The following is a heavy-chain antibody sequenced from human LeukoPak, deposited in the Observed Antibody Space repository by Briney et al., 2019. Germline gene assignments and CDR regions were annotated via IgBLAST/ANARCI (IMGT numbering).Heavy chain of an antibody. Sequence: SVKVSCRASGGTFSSYAISWVRQAPGQGLEWMGGIIPIFGTANYAQKFQGRVTITADESTSTAYMELSSLRSEDTAVYYCAGSDYYDSSGAFDYWGQGTLVTVSS. V-gene: IGHV1-69*13. J-gene: IGHJ4*02. CDR2: IIPIFGTA. CDR3: AGSDYYDSSGAFDY. CDR1: GGTFSSYA. D-gene: IGHD3-22*01.